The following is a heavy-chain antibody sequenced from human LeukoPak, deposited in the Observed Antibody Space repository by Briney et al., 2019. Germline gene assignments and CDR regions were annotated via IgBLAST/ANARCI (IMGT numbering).Heavy chain of an antibody. J-gene: IGHJ6*02. D-gene: IGHD4-23*01. CDR3: AAAPVVSPNYYYYGMDV. CDR1: GGSISSYY. CDR2: IYYSGST. Sequence: SETLSLTCTVSGGSISSYYWSWIRQPPGKGLEWIGDIYYSGSTNYNPSLKSRVTISVDTSKNQFSLKLSSVTAADTAVYYCAAAPVVSPNYYYYGMDVWGQGTTVTVSS. V-gene: IGHV4-59*01.